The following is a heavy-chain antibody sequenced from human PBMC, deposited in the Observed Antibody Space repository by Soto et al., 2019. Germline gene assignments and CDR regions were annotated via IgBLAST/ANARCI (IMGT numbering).Heavy chain of an antibody. CDR1: GGSISSSSDY. J-gene: IGHJ5*02. V-gene: IGHV4-39*01. D-gene: IGHD3-9*01. CDR2: IYYSGST. CDR3: ARIFEKASWFDP. Sequence: GTLSLTCTVAGGSISSSSDYWGGIRQPPGKGLKWIGSIYYSGSTYYNPSLKSRVTISVDTSKNQFSLKLSSVTAADTAVYYCARIFEKASWFDPWGQGTLVTVSS.